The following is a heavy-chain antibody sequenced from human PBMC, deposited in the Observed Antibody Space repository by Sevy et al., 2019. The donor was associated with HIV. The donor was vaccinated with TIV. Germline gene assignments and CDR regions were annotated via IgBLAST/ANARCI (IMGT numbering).Heavy chain of an antibody. CDR3: ARSSSGPLDN. CDR1: GFTFSAYD. V-gene: IGHV3-13*01. CDR2: IGRAGDT. J-gene: IGHJ4*02. Sequence: GGSLRLSCAASGFTFSAYDMHWVRQATGKGLEWVSAIGRAGDTYYPGSVKGRFTISRENAKTSLYLQMNSLRAGDTAIYYCARSSSGPLDNWGQGTLVTVSS. D-gene: IGHD3-22*01.